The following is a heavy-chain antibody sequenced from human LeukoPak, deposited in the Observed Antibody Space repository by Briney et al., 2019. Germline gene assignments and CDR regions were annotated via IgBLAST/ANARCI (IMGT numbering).Heavy chain of an antibody. Sequence: GGSLRLSCAASGFTVSSNYMSWVRQAPGKGLEWVSVIYSGGSTYYADSVKGRFTISRDNSKNTLYLQMNSLRAEDTAVYYCARDFRLRVSTVTTSPGYYYYYGMDVWGQGTTVTVSS. CDR2: IYSGGST. V-gene: IGHV3-66*01. D-gene: IGHD4-17*01. CDR3: ARDFRLRVSTVTTSPGYYYYYGMDV. J-gene: IGHJ6*02. CDR1: GFTVSSNY.